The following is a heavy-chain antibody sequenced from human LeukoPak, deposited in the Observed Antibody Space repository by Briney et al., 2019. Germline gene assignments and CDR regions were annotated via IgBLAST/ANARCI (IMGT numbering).Heavy chain of an antibody. D-gene: IGHD6-13*01. CDR2: IATYNGNS. J-gene: IGHJ5*02. CDR1: GYTFSSYG. V-gene: IGHV1-18*01. Sequence: ASVKVSCKPSGYTFSSYGISWVRQAPGQGLEWMGWIATYNGNSKYAQKVQGRVTMTTDTSTTTAYMELRTLRSDDTTVYYCARDMAGLAANGNWFDPWGQGTLVTVSS. CDR3: ARDMAGLAANGNWFDP.